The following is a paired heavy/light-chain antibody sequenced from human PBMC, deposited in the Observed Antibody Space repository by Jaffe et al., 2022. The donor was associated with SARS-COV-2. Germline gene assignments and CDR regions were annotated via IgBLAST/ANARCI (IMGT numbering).Light chain of an antibody. Sequence: EIVLTQSPGTLSLSPGERATLSCRASQSVSNSYVAWYQQKPGQAPRLLIYGASSRATGIPDRFSGSGSGTDFTLTISRLDPEDFAVYFCQQYGSSLFTFGPGTKVDFK. V-gene: IGKV3-20*01. CDR2: GAS. CDR1: QSVSNSY. J-gene: IGKJ3*01. CDR3: QQYGSSLFT.
Heavy chain of an antibody. CDR2: TYYRTNWYH. J-gene: IGHJ6*02. CDR3: AGGTGAGGMDV. V-gene: IGHV6-1*01. CDR1: GDSVSSKSTA. D-gene: IGHD1-26*01. Sequence: QVQLQQSGPGLVKPSQTLSLTCAISGDSVSSKSTAWNWIRQSPSRGLEWLGRTYYRTNWYHDYGVSVKSRITINPDTSKNQFSLQLKSVTPEDTAVYYCAGGTGAGGMDVWGQGTTVTVSS.